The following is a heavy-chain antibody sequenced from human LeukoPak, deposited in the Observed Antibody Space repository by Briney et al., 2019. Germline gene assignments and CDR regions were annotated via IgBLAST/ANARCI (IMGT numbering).Heavy chain of an antibody. V-gene: IGHV4-34*01. CDR1: GGSFSGYY. D-gene: IGHD3-10*01. J-gene: IGHJ4*02. CDR2: INHSGST. CDR3: ARYMVQGVSIDY. Sequence: SETLSLTCAVYGGSFSGYYWSWIRQPPGKGLEWIGEINHSGSTNYNPSLKSRVTISVDTSKNQFSLKLSSVTAADTAVYYCARYMVQGVSIDYWGQGTLVTVSS.